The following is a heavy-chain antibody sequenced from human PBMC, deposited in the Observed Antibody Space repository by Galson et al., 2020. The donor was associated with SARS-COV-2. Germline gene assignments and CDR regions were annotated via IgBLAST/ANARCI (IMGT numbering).Heavy chain of an antibody. CDR1: GASFSAHY. CDR2: ITQSGSV. V-gene: IGHV4-34*01. Sequence: SETLSLRCAVHGASFSAHYWSWIRQSPGKGLEWIGEITQSGSVNYTPTLKSRVTISADTSKNQFSLELRSVTAADTAIYYCARGLLQTTMVIVVYTSASFYFDAWGQGTLVSVSS. D-gene: IGHD3-22*01. J-gene: IGHJ4*02. CDR3: ARGLLQTTMVIVVYTSASFYFDA.